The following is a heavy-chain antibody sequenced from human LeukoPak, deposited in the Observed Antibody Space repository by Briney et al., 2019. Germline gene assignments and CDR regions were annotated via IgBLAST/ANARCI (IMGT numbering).Heavy chain of an antibody. CDR3: ARAPQEQQLANWFDP. D-gene: IGHD6-13*01. Sequence: ASVKVSCKASGYTFTGYHMHWVRQAPGQGLEWMGWINPNSGGTNYAQKFQGRVTMTRDTSISTAYMELSRLRSDDTAVYYCARAPQEQQLANWFDPWGQGTLVTVSS. CDR2: INPNSGGT. V-gene: IGHV1-2*02. J-gene: IGHJ5*02. CDR1: GYTFTGYH.